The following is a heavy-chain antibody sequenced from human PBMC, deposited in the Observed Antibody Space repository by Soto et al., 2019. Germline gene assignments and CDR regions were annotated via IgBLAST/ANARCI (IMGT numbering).Heavy chain of an antibody. CDR3: ARDKITGLFDY. CDR1: LRSLIGYY. CDR2: INHSGST. J-gene: IGHJ4*02. V-gene: IGHV4-34*01. Sequence: SDTLTLTCDVYLRSLIGYYSPWISKPPAPGLEWIGEINHSGSTNYNPSLKSRVTISVDTSKNQFSLKLTSVTAADTAVYYCARDKITGLFDYWGQGTLVTVSS. D-gene: IGHD2-8*02.